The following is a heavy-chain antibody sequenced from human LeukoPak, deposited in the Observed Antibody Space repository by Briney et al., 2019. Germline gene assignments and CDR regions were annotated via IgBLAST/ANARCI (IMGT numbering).Heavy chain of an antibody. CDR3: ARSDYYGSGHDAFDI. Sequence: PSETLSLTCTVSGGSISSYYWSWIRQPPGKGLEGIGYIYSSGSANYNPSLKSRVTISVDTSKNQFSLKLSSVTAADTAVYYCARSDYYGSGHDAFDIWGQGTMVTVSS. D-gene: IGHD3-10*01. J-gene: IGHJ3*02. CDR1: GGSISSYY. CDR2: IYSSGSA. V-gene: IGHV4-4*08.